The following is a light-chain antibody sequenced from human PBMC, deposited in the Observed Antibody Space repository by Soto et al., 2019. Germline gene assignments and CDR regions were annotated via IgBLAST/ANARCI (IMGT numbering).Light chain of an antibody. CDR2: DAS. Sequence: DIPKTPAPSTPFATVGDRVTITCRASQRIRSGLAWYQQNPGKALKPLIYDASSLERGVHSRFSGSGSDTEFTLTINNLHPQNSANYHSQQYNRYSLTSGGGTK. CDR1: QRIRSG. CDR3: QQYNRYSLT. J-gene: IGKJ4*01. V-gene: IGKV1-5*01.